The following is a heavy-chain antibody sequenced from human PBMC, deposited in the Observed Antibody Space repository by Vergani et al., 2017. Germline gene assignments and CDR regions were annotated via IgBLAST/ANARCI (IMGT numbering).Heavy chain of an antibody. V-gene: IGHV1-24*01. CDR1: GYTLTELS. CDR2: FDPEDGET. J-gene: IGHJ6*02. Sequence: QVQLVQSGAEVKKPGASVKVSCKVSGYTLTELSMHWVRQAPGKGLEWMGGFDPEDGETIYAQKFQGRVTMTEDTSTDTAYMVLSSLRTEETAVYYCATNVPTRSSGWPQPKYYYYYGMDVGGQGTTVTVSS. CDR3: ATNVPTRSSGWPQPKYYYYYGMDV. D-gene: IGHD6-19*01.